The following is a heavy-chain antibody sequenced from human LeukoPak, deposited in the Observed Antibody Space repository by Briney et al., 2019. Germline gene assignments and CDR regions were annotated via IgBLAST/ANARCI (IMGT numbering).Heavy chain of an antibody. D-gene: IGHD3-10*01. CDR3: AKDRHGITMVRGVPID. V-gene: IGHV3-30*02. CDR2: IRYDGSNK. CDR1: GFTFSSYG. J-gene: IGHJ4*02. Sequence: GGSLRLSCAASGFTFSSYGMHWVRQAPGKGLEWVAFIRYDGSNKYYADSVKGRFTISRDNSKNTLYLQMNSLRAEDTAVYYCAKDRHGITMVRGVPIDWGQGTLVTVSS.